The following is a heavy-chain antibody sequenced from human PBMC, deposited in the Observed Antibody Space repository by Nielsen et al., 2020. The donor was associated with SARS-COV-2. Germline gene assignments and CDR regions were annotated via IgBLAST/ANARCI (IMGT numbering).Heavy chain of an antibody. D-gene: IGHD3-10*01. CDR1: GFTFSNPW. CDR3: TTGGITMVRGVMQY. J-gene: IGHJ1*01. V-gene: IGHV3-15*01. Sequence: GESLKISCAAFGFTFSNPWMNWVRQAPGKGLAWVGRIKSKVDGGTTDYAGPVKGRFTISRDDSKNTLYLQMNSLKTEDTAVYYCTTGGITMVRGVMQYWGQGTLVTVSP. CDR2: IKSKVDGGTT.